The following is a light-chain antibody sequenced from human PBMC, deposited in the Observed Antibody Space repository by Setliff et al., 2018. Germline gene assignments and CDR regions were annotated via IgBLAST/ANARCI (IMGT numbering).Light chain of an antibody. V-gene: IGLV2-8*01. CDR3: SSYAGSNNWV. Sequence: LAQPPSASGSPGQSVTISCTGTSSDVGGYNYVSWYQQHPGKAPKLMIYEVSKRPSGVPDRFSGSKSGNTASLTVSGLQAEDEADYYCSSYAGSNNWVFGGGTKVTVL. J-gene: IGLJ2*01. CDR1: SSDVGGYNY. CDR2: EVS.